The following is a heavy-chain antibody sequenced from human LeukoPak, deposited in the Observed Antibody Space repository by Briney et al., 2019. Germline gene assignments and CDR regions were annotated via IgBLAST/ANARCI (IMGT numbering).Heavy chain of an antibody. CDR3: ARIPGGSGSQYDY. CDR2: INSDGSST. J-gene: IGHJ4*02. Sequence: GGSLRLSCAASGFTFSSYWMHWVRQAPGKGLVWVSRINSDGSSTFYADSVKGRFTTSRDNAENTVYLQMNSLRADDTAVYYCARIPGGSGSQYDYWGQGTLIIVSS. CDR1: GFTFSSYW. D-gene: IGHD3-10*01. V-gene: IGHV3-74*01.